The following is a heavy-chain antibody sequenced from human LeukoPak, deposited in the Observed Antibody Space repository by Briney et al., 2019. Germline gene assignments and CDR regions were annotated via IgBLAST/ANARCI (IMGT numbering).Heavy chain of an antibody. V-gene: IGHV1-69*01. CDR3: ARSGYCTNGVCYKVRDAFDI. Sequence: SVKVSCKASGGSFSSYAISWVRQAPGQGLEWMGGIIPIFGTANYAQKFQGRVTITADESTSTAYMELSSLRSEDTAVYYCARSGYCTNGVCYKVRDAFDIWGQGTMVTVSS. D-gene: IGHD2-8*01. CDR1: GGSFSSYA. J-gene: IGHJ3*02. CDR2: IIPIFGTA.